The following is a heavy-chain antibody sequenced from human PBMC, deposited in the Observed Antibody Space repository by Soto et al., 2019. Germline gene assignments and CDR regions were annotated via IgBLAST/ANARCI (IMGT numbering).Heavy chain of an antibody. Sequence: SVKVSCKASGGTFSSYAISWVRQAPGQGLEWMGGIIPIFGTANYAQKFQGRVTITADKSASTAYMELSSLRSEDTAVYYCARGRRITRHFDYWGQGTLVTVSS. V-gene: IGHV1-69*06. CDR1: GGTFSSYA. CDR3: ARGRRITRHFDY. CDR2: IIPIFGTA. J-gene: IGHJ4*02. D-gene: IGHD3-10*01.